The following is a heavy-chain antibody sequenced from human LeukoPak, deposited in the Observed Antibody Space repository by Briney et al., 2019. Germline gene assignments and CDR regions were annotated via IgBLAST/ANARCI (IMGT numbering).Heavy chain of an antibody. CDR1: GGSISTYY. CDR3: ARGGGYASPIGY. D-gene: IGHD5-12*01. CDR2: IYHSGST. J-gene: IGHJ4*02. Sequence: SETLSLTCTLSGGSISTYYWSRIRQPPGKGLERIGYIYHSGSTNYNPSLKSRVTISVDTSKNQFSLKLSSVTAADTAVYYCARGGGYASPIGYWGQGALVTVSS. V-gene: IGHV4-59*01.